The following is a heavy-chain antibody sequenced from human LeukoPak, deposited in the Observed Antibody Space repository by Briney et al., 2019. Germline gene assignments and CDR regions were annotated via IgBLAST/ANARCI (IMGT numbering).Heavy chain of an antibody. J-gene: IGHJ4*02. CDR2: ISGSGGST. D-gene: IGHD6-19*01. CDR3: AKLGSGWYLTYYFDY. CDR1: GFTFSSYG. Sequence: GGTLRLSCAASGFTFSSYGMSWVRQAPGKGLEWVSAISGSGGSTYYADSVKGRFTISRDNSKNTLYLQMNSLRAEDTAVYYCAKLGSGWYLTYYFDYWGQGTLVTVSS. V-gene: IGHV3-23*01.